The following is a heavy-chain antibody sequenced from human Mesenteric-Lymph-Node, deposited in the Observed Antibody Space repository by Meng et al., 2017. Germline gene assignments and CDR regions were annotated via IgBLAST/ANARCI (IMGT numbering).Heavy chain of an antibody. J-gene: IGHJ3*02. D-gene: IGHD3-10*01. Sequence: GGSLRLSCAASGFTFSSYAMSWVRQAPGKGLEWVSYSSGSGSTIYYADSVKGRFTISRDNAKNSLYLQMNSLRAEDTALYYRAKEGSYDAFDIWGQGTMVTVSS. CDR3: AKEGSYDAFDI. CDR1: GFTFSSYA. V-gene: IGHV3-48*03. CDR2: SSGSGSTI.